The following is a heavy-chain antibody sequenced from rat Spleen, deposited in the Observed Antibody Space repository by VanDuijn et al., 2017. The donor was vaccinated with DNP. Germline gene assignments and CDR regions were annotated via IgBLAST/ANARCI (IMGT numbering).Heavy chain of an antibody. V-gene: IGHV5-20*01. CDR1: GFPFSDYF. CDR2: ISHDGGGT. D-gene: IGHD1-9*01. CDR3: TTESTYYGYFDY. Sequence: EVRLVESGGGLVQPGRSLKLSCAASGFPFSDYFMAWVRQAPNKGLEWVASISHDGGGTFYGDSVKGRFTISRENAKTTLYLQMNSLRSEDTATYYCTTESTYYGYFDYWGQGVMVPVSS. J-gene: IGHJ2*01.